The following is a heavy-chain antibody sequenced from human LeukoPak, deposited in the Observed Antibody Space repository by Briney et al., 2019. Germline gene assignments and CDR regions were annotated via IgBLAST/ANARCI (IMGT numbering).Heavy chain of an antibody. Sequence: SETLSLTCTVSGGSISSGGYYWSWIRQHPGKGLEWIGYIYYSGSTYYNPSLKSRVTISVDTSKNQFSLKLSSVTAADTAMYYCASIDSSGYYPNYYYGMDVWGQGTTVTVSS. D-gene: IGHD3-22*01. J-gene: IGHJ6*02. CDR1: GGSISSGGYY. V-gene: IGHV4-31*03. CDR2: IYYSGST. CDR3: ASIDSSGYYPNYYYGMDV.